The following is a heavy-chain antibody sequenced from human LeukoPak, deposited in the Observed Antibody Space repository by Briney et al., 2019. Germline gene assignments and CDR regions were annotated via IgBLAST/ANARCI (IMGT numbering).Heavy chain of an antibody. CDR2: ISGSGGST. Sequence: GGSLRLSCAASGFTFSSYAMSWVRQAPGKGLEWVSAISGSGGSTYYADSVKGRFTISRDNSKNTRYLQMNSLRAEDTAVYYCAKSILRGGQGAFDYWGQGTLVTVSS. J-gene: IGHJ4*02. V-gene: IGHV3-23*01. D-gene: IGHD3-10*01. CDR3: AKSILRGGQGAFDY. CDR1: GFTFSSYA.